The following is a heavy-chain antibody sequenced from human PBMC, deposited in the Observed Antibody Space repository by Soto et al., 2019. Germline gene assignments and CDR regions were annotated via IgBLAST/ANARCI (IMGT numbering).Heavy chain of an antibody. J-gene: IGHJ5*02. D-gene: IGHD4-4*01. CDR2: IYTSGST. V-gene: IGHV4-4*07. CDR1: GGSISSYY. Sequence: SETLSLTCTACGGSISSYYWSWIRQPAGKGLEWIGRIYTSGSTNYNPSLKSRVTMSVDTSKNQFSLKLSSVTAADTAVYYCAGAPDYRLNWFDPWGQGTLVTVSS. CDR3: AGAPDYRLNWFDP.